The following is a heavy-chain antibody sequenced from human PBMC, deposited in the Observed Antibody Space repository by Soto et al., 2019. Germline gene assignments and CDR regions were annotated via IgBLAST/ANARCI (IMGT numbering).Heavy chain of an antibody. CDR1: GFTFSSYG. V-gene: IGHV3-30*18. Sequence: VQLVESGGGVVQPGRSLRLSCAASGFTFSSYGMHWVRQAPGKGLEWVAVISYDGSNKYYADSVKGRFTISRDNSKNTLHLQMNSLRAEDTAVYYCAKDSDIGGNSGHYYYGMDVWGQGTTVTVSS. J-gene: IGHJ6*02. D-gene: IGHD5-12*01. CDR2: ISYDGSNK. CDR3: AKDSDIGGNSGHYYYGMDV.